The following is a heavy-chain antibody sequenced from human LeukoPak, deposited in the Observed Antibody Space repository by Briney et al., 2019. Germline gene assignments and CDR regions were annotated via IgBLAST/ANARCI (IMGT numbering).Heavy chain of an antibody. J-gene: IGHJ4*02. CDR2: ISSSSSTI. Sequence: PGGSLRLSCAASGFTFSSYSMNWVRQAPGKGLEWVSYISSSSSTICYADSVKGRFTISRDNAKNSLYLQMNSLRAEDTAVYYCARDRAGPHFDYWGQGTLVTVSS. V-gene: IGHV3-48*01. CDR1: GFTFSSYS. CDR3: ARDRAGPHFDY. D-gene: IGHD6-13*01.